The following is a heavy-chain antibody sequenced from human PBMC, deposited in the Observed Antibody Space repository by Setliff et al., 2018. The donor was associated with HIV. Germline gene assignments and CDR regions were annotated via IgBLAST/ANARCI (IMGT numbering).Heavy chain of an antibody. CDR2: IIPIFGTA. J-gene: IGHJ3*02. Sequence: SVKVSCKASGYTFTSYAMNWVRQAPGQGLEWMGGIIPIFGTANYAQKFQGRVTITADESTSTAYMELSSLRSEDTAVYYCARYRPNHPQNAFDIWGQGTMVTVSS. V-gene: IGHV1-69*13. CDR1: GYTFTSYA. D-gene: IGHD1-26*01. CDR3: ARYRPNHPQNAFDI.